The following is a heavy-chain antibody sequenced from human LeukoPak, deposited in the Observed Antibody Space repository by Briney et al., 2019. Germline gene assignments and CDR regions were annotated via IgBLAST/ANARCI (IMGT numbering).Heavy chain of an antibody. CDR3: ARRRTVSTTGRFDP. D-gene: IGHD5/OR15-5a*01. J-gene: IGHJ5*02. CDR2: IYYSGNT. CDR1: GGSISRSSSY. V-gene: IGHV4-39*01. Sequence: SETLSLTCTVSGGSISRSSSYWGWIRQPPGKGLEWIGSIYYSGNTYHNPSLKSRVNISVDTSKNQVSLKLSSVTAADTAVYYCARRRTVSTTGRFDPWGQGILVTVSS.